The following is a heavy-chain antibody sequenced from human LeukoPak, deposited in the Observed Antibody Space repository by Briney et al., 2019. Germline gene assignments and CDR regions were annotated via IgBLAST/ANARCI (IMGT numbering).Heavy chain of an antibody. CDR1: GGSISSYY. CDR3: ARHAYYYDSSGYLAFDI. J-gene: IGHJ3*02. D-gene: IGHD3-22*01. V-gene: IGHV4-59*08. Sequence: SETLSLTCTVSGGSISSYYWSWIRQPPGKGLEWIGYIYYSGSTNYNPSLKSRVTISVDTSKNQFSLKLSSVTAADTAVYYCARHAYYYDSSGYLAFDIWGQGTMVTVSS. CDR2: IYYSGST.